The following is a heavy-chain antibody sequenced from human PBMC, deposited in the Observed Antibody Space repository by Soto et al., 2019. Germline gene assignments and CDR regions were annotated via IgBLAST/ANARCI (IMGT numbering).Heavy chain of an antibody. CDR1: GFTFSSYA. V-gene: IGHV3-30-3*01. Sequence: QVQLVESGGGVVQPGRSLRLSCAASGFTFSSYAMHWARQAPGKGLEWVAVISYDGSNKYYADSVKGRFTISRDNSKNTLYLQMNGLRADDTAVYYCARSGIVGARAFWDYWGQGTMVTVSS. J-gene: IGHJ4*02. CDR2: ISYDGSNK. D-gene: IGHD1-26*01. CDR3: ARSGIVGARAFWDY.